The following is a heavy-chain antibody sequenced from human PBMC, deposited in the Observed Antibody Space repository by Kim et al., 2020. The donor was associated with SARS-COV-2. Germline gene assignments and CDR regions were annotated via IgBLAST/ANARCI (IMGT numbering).Heavy chain of an antibody. CDR3: ATIPPPSSYSSGWFDY. CDR1: GGSISSSTYY. J-gene: IGHJ4*01. Sequence: SETLSLTCTVSGGSISSSTYYWGWIRQPPGKGLEWIGSIYYSGSTYYNPSLKSRVTISVDTSKNQFSLKLSSVTAADTAVYYCATIPPPSSYSSGWFDY. CDR2: IYYSGST. V-gene: IGHV4-39*01. D-gene: IGHD6-19*01.